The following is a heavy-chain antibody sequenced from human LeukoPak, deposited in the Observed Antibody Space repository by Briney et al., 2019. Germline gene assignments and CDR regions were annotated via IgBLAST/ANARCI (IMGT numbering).Heavy chain of an antibody. CDR2: IYYSGST. J-gene: IGHJ4*02. CDR1: GGSISSSSYY. CDR3: ARGMDYGGPYPLFDY. V-gene: IGHV4-39*01. Sequence: SETLSLTCTVSGGSISSSSYYWGWIRQPPGKGLEWIGSIYYSGSTYYNPSLKSRVTISVDTSKNQFSLKLSSVTAADTAVYYCARGMDYGGPYPLFDYWGQGTLVTVSS. D-gene: IGHD4-23*01.